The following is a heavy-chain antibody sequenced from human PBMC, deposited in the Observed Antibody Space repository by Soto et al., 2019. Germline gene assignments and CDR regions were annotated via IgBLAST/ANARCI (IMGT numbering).Heavy chain of an antibody. CDR2: ISAYNGNT. V-gene: IGHV1-18*01. CDR1: GYTFTSYG. CDR3: ARLPRDDSSGWSSFDY. D-gene: IGHD6-19*01. J-gene: IGHJ4*02. Sequence: QVQLVQSGAEVKKPGASVKVSCKASGYTFTSYGISWVRQAPGQGLEWMGWISAYNGNTNYAQKLQGRVTMTTDTSTSTAYMELRSLRADDTAVYYCARLPRDDSSGWSSFDYWGQGTLVTVSS.